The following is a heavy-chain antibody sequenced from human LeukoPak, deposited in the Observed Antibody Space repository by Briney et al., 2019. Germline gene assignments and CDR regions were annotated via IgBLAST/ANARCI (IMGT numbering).Heavy chain of an antibody. J-gene: IGHJ4*02. V-gene: IGHV2-5*02. CDR1: GFSLNTNGVG. Sequence: SGPTLVKPTQTLTLTCTFSGFSLNTNGVGVGWIRQPPGKALEWLALIYWDDDKRYSPSLRSRLTITKDTSKNQVVLTMTNMDPVDTATYYGVRRGGGIFNGYYPKYFDYWGQGTLVTVPS. CDR3: VRRGGGIFNGYYPKYFDY. D-gene: IGHD3-9*01. CDR2: IYWDDDK.